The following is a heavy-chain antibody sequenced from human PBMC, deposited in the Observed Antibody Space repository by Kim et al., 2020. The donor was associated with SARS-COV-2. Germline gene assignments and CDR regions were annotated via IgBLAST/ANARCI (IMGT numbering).Heavy chain of an antibody. CDR1: RGSISSRDW. J-gene: IGHJ5*02. CDR2: IFHSGTT. D-gene: IGHD2-15*01. CDR3: ARSPKDYSNWLDP. Sequence: SETLSLTCAVSRGSISSRDWWTWVRQPPGKGLEWIGDIFHSGTTNVTPSLQNRVTISIDKSKNQFSLKLNSVTAADTAIYYCARSPKDYSNWLDPWGQGTLVTVSS. V-gene: IGHV4-4*02.